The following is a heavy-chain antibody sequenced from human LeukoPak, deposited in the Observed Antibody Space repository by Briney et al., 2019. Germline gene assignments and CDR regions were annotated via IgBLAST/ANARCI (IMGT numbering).Heavy chain of an antibody. V-gene: IGHV3-48*04. D-gene: IGHD3-3*01. J-gene: IGHJ4*02. CDR1: GFTFSLYN. CDR3: AFGYYVGYYFDY. CDR2: ISSSSGNI. Sequence: PGGSLRLSCAASGFTFSLYNLLWVRQAPGKGLEWISHISSSSGNIYYADSVRGRFTISRDNAKNTLYLQMNSLRAEDTAVYYCAFGYYVGYYFDYWGQGTLVTVSS.